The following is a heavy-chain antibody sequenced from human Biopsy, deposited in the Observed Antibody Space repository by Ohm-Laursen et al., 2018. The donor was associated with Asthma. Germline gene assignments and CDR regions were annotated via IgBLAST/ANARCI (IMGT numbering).Heavy chain of an antibody. CDR1: GFSFNSYG. CDR3: ARESSVDGSSDFDY. D-gene: IGHD6-19*01. CDR2: MSFDGRQT. V-gene: IGHV3-30*03. Sequence: SLRLSCAASGFSFNSYGMHWVRQAPGKGLEWVAVMSFDGRQTYYADSVKGRFTISRDNSKNTLYLQMNSLRAEDTAVYYCARESSVDGSSDFDYWGQGTLVTVSS. J-gene: IGHJ4*02.